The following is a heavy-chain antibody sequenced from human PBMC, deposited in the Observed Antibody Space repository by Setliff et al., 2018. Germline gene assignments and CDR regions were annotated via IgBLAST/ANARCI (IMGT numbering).Heavy chain of an antibody. J-gene: IGHJ4*02. Sequence: SVKVSCKASGYTFTSYGITWVRQAPGQGPEWMGWISTYNGKTKYAEKVQGRVTMTIDTPTSTAYMELRSLRSDDTAVYYCARGPPDFVVVPAAAKLDYWGQGTLVTVSS. CDR2: ISTYNGKT. D-gene: IGHD2-2*01. CDR1: GYTFTSYG. CDR3: ARGPPDFVVVPAAAKLDY. V-gene: IGHV1-18*01.